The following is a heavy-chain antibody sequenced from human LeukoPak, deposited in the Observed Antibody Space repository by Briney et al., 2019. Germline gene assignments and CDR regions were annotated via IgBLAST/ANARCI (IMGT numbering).Heavy chain of an antibody. Sequence: GGSLRLSCAASGFTFSSKAMNWVRQAPGKGLEWVSAISDTGGNTDYADSVRGRFTVSRDNSKNTLYLQMNSLRVEDTAVYYCARYFHDWGQGTLVTVSS. CDR3: ARYFHD. CDR2: ISDTGGNT. CDR1: GFTFSSKA. V-gene: IGHV3-23*01. J-gene: IGHJ4*02.